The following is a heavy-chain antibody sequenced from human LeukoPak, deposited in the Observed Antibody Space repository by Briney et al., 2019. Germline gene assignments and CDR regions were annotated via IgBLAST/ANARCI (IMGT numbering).Heavy chain of an antibody. CDR3: AGLNGDCSGGSCYYYYGMDV. J-gene: IGHJ6*02. Sequence: PSETLSLTCTVSGGSISSSSYYWGWIRQPPGKGLEWIGSIYYSGSTYYNPSLKSRVTISVDTSKNQFSLKLSSVTAADTAVYYCAGLNGDCSGGSCYYYYGMDVWGQGTTVTVSS. CDR2: IYYSGST. CDR1: GGSISSSSYY. D-gene: IGHD2-15*01. V-gene: IGHV4-39*01.